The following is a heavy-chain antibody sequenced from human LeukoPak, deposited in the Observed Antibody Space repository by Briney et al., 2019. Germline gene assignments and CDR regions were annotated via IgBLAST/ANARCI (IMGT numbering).Heavy chain of an antibody. J-gene: IGHJ5*02. V-gene: IGHV3-23*01. CDR3: ASRGSDIVAPFDP. CDR1: GFTFSSSA. CDR2: ISASGGST. Sequence: PGGSLRLSCAASGFTFSSSAMSWVRQVPGKGLEWVSGISASGGSTYYADSVRGRFTISRDNSKNTLYLQMNSLRAEDTAVYYCASRGSDIVAPFDPWGQGTLVTVSS. D-gene: IGHD2-15*01.